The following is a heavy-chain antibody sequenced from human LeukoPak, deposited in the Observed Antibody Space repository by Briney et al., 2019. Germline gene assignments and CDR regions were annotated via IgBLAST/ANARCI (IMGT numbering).Heavy chain of an antibody. V-gene: IGHV3-53*01. CDR3: AKSGSQRPDY. J-gene: IGHJ4*02. CDR1: GFTVSSYY. CDR2: IYSDGST. Sequence: GGSLRLSCAASGFTVSSYYMSWVRQAPGKGLEWGSVIYSDGSTYYADSVRGRFTISRDNSKKTVYLQMNSLRAEDTAVYFCAKSGSQRPDYWGQGTLVTVSS. D-gene: IGHD3-10*01.